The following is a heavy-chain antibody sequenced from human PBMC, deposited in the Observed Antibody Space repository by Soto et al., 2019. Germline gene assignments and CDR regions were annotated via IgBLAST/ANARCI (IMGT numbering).Heavy chain of an antibody. V-gene: IGHV3-23*01. D-gene: IGHD3-3*01. J-gene: IGHJ4*02. CDR1: GFTFSSYA. CDR2: ISGSGGST. CDR3: AKAEYYDFWSGYSTSNSYFDY. Sequence: GGSLRLSCAASGFTFSSYAMSWVRQAPGKGLEWVSAISGSGGSTYYADSVKGRFTISRDNSKNTLYLQMNSLRAEDTAVYYCAKAEYYDFWSGYSTSNSYFDYWGQGTLVTVSS.